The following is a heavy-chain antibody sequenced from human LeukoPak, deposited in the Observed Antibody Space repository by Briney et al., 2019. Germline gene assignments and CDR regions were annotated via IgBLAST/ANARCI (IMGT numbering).Heavy chain of an antibody. CDR3: ARQNDFRLDY. CDR2: IYPGDSDT. J-gene: IGHJ4*02. Sequence: GESLRISCKGSGSTFFSYWIGWVRQMPGKGLEWMGIIYPGDSDTRYSPSLQGQVTISVDTSIGTAYLQWSSLKASDTAIYYCARQNDFRLDYWGQGTLVTVSP. D-gene: IGHD3-3*01. CDR1: GSTFFSYW. V-gene: IGHV5-51*01.